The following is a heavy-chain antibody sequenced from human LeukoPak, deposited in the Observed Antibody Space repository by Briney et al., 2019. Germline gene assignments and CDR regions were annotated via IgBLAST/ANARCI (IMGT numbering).Heavy chain of an antibody. CDR2: ISSSGST. CDR3: AKRDSESYRGQLDY. V-gene: IGHV3-23*01. CDR1: GFSISSYA. D-gene: IGHD1-26*01. Sequence: GGSLRLSCAASGFSISSYATSWVRQAPGQGLEWVSAISSSGSTYYADSVKGRFTISRDNSKNTLYLQVNSLRVDDTALYYCAKRDSESYRGQLDYWGQGSLVSVSS. J-gene: IGHJ4*02.